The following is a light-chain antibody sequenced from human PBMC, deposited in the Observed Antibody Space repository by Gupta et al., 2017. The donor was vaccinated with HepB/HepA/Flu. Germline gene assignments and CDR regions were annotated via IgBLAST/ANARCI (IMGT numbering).Light chain of an antibody. J-gene: IGKJ4*01. V-gene: IGKV1-12*01. Sequence: DIHLTQSPSAVSASVGDRVTISCRASQAISSWLVWYQQKPGKAPKLLIYTAPTLQSGVPSRFSGSGSGTDFTLTISSLQPEDFATYYCQQANLFPLTFGGGTKVEIK. CDR1: QAISSW. CDR3: QQANLFPLT. CDR2: TAP.